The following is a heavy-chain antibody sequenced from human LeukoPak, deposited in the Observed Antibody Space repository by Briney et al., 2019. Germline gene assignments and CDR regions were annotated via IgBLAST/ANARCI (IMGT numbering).Heavy chain of an antibody. CDR1: GGSISSYY. CDR2: IYYSGST. J-gene: IGHJ5*02. V-gene: IGHV4-59*01. Sequence: SETLSLTCTVSGGSISSYYWSWIRQPPGMGLEWIGYIYYSGSTNYNPSLKSRVTISVDTSKNQFSLKLSSVTAADTAVYYCARSTCSSTSCYWFDPWGQGTLVTVSS. CDR3: ARSTCSSTSCYWFDP. D-gene: IGHD2-2*01.